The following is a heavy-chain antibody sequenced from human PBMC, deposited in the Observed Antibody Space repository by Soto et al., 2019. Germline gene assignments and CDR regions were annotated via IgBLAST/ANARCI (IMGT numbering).Heavy chain of an antibody. CDR2: INHSGST. D-gene: IGHD3-10*01. V-gene: IGHV4-34*01. CDR3: ASGQGITMVRGVERAKYYYYGMDV. CDR1: GGSFSGYY. J-gene: IGHJ6*02. Sequence: PSETLSLTCTVYGGSFSGYYWSWIRQPPGKGLEWIGEINHSGSTNYNPSLKSRVTISVDTSKNQFSLKLSSVTAADTAVYYCASGQGITMVRGVERAKYYYYGMDVWGQGTTVTVSS.